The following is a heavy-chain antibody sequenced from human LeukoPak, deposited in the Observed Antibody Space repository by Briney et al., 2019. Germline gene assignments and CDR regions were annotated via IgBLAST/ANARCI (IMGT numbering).Heavy chain of an antibody. CDR2: IYYTGTT. CDR3: ARLVSAAGSFDY. V-gene: IGHV4-39*01. CDR1: GGSISSNSYF. Sequence: SETLSLTCTVSGGSISSNSYFWAWIRQPPGRGLQWVGSIYYTGTTYYNPSLKSRVTISVDTSGNQFSLRLSSVTAADTAVYYCARLVSAAGSFDYWGQGTLVTVSS. J-gene: IGHJ4*02. D-gene: IGHD3-10*01.